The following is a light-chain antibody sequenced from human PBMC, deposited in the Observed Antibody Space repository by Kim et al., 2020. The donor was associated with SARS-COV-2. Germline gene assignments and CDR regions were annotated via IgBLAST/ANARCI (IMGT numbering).Light chain of an antibody. J-gene: IGLJ3*02. V-gene: IGLV3-25*03. Sequence: HGQTARITCSGDALPKQYASWYPQTPRQAPVLVIYKDSERPSGIPERFSGSSSGTTVTLTISGVQAEDEADYYGQSADSSGTYWVFGGGTQLTVL. CDR3: QSADSSGTYWV. CDR1: ALPKQY. CDR2: KDS.